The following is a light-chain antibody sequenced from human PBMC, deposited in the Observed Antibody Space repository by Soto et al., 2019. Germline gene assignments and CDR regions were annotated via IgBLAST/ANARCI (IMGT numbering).Light chain of an antibody. CDR1: QSVSIN. V-gene: IGKV3-11*01. Sequence: EIVMTQSPATLSVSPGESATLSCRASQSVSINLAWYQQKPGQAPRLLIYDASNRATGIPARFSGSGSGTDFTLTISSLEPEDFAVYYCQHRSNWPLTFGGGTKVDIK. J-gene: IGKJ4*01. CDR3: QHRSNWPLT. CDR2: DAS.